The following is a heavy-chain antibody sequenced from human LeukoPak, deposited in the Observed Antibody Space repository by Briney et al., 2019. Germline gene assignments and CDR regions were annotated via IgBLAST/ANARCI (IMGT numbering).Heavy chain of an antibody. D-gene: IGHD6-19*01. CDR1: GFTFSGSA. CDR3: TTLKAQWLVAPDNWFDP. V-gene: IGHV3-73*01. J-gene: IGHJ5*02. Sequence: GGSLKLSCAASGFTFSGSAMHWVRQASGKGLEWVVRIRGKANSYATAYAASVKGRFTISRDDSKNTLYLQMNSLKTEDTAVYYCTTLKAQWLVAPDNWFDPWGQGTLVTVSS. CDR2: IRGKANSYAT.